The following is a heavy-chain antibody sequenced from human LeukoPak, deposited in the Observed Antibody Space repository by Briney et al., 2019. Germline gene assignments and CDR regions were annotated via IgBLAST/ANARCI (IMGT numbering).Heavy chain of an antibody. CDR2: IYSDNT. J-gene: IGHJ4*02. CDR1: GFTVSSNS. V-gene: IGHV3-53*01. CDR3: AKYLSSGFLYYFDY. Sequence: GGSLRLSCTVSGFTVSSNSMSWVRQAPGKGLEWVSFIYSDNTHYSDSVKGRFTISRDNSKNTLYLQMNSLRAEDTAVYYCAKYLSSGFLYYFDYWGQGTLVTVSS. D-gene: IGHD3-22*01.